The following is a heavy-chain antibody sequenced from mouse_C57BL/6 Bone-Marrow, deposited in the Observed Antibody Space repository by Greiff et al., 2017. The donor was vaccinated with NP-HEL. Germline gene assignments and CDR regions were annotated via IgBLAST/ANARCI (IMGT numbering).Heavy chain of an antibody. CDR2: ISSGGDYI. Sequence: EVMLVESGEGLVKPGGSLKLSCEASGFTFSSYAMSWVRQTPEKRLEWVAYISSGGDYIYYADTVKGRFTISRDNARNTLYLQMSSLKSEDTAMYYCTRGDWAFAYWGQGTLVTVSA. CDR3: TRGDWAFAY. D-gene: IGHD4-1*01. CDR1: GFTFSSYA. V-gene: IGHV5-9-1*02. J-gene: IGHJ3*01.